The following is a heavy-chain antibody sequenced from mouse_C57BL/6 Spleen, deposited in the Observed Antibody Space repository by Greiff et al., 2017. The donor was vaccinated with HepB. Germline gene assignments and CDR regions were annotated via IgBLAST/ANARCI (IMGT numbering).Heavy chain of an antibody. CDR3: ARGLRYGMDY. CDR1: GYSITSGYD. Sequence: DVKLQESGPGMVKPSQSLSLTCTVTGYSITSGYDWHWIRHFPGNKLEWMGYISYSGSTNYNPSLKSRISITHDTSKNHFYLKLNSVTTEDTATYYCARGLRYGMDYWGQGTSVTVSS. V-gene: IGHV3-1*01. CDR2: ISYSGST. J-gene: IGHJ4*01. D-gene: IGHD1-1*01.